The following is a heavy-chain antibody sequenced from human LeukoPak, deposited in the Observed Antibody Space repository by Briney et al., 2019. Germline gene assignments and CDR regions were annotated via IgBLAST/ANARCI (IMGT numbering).Heavy chain of an antibody. V-gene: IGHV3-11*01. J-gene: IGHJ4*02. CDR1: GFTLTDHY. CDR3: ARDPDYGDAY. D-gene: IGHD4-17*01. Sequence: GGSLRLSCTVSGFTLTDHYMSWFRQSPGRGLEWISWITSTGTTRDYADSVKGRFTISRDNTKNSVYLQMTSLRADDTAVYYCARDPDYGDAYGGQGTLVTVSS. CDR2: ITSTGTTR.